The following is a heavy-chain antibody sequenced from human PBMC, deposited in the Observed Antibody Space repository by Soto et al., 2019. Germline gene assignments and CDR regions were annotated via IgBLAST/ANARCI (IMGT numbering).Heavy chain of an antibody. CDR2: IYPGDSDT. V-gene: IGHV5-51*01. CDR3: ARDRAGAQYGLDA. D-gene: IGHD1-26*01. CDR1: GYSFTSYW. J-gene: IGHJ6*02. Sequence: PGESLKISYKGSGYSFTSYWIGWVRQMPGKGLEWMGIIYPGDSDTRYSPSFQGQVTISADKSISTAYLQMNSLRDEDTAVYYCARDRAGAQYGLDAWGQGTTVTVSS.